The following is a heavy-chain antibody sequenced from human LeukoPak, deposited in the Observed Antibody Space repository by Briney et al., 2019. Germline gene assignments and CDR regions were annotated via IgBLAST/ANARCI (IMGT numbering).Heavy chain of an antibody. CDR3: ARSSSWYRWYYYYYYMDV. CDR1: GYTFTDYY. Sequence: ASVKVSCKTSGYTFTDYYMHWVRQAPGQGLEWMGWINPNSGGTNYAQKFQGRVTMTRDTSISTAYMELSRLRSDDTAVYYCARSSSWYRWYYYYYYMDVWGKGTTVTISS. CDR2: INPNSGGT. J-gene: IGHJ6*03. V-gene: IGHV1-2*02. D-gene: IGHD6-13*01.